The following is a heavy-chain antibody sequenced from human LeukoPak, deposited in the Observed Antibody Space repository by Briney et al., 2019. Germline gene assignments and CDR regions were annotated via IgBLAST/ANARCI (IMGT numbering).Heavy chain of an antibody. V-gene: IGHV3-30*04. D-gene: IGHD4-17*01. CDR1: GFTFSTYT. CDR3: ARDVAYGDYGLDY. Sequence: GRSLRLSCAASGFTFSTYTMHWVRQTPGKGPEWVALISYDGNNKYYVDSVKGRFTISRDNSENTLYLQMNSLRVEDTAIYYCARDVAYGDYGLDYWGQGTPVTVSS. CDR2: ISYDGNNK. J-gene: IGHJ4*02.